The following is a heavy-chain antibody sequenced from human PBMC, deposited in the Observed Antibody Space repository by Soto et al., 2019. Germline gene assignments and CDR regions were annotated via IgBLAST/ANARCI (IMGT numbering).Heavy chain of an antibody. CDR3: AKGYSSGWSEGYLDF. CDR1: GFTFSSYA. CDR2: ISDSGGRT. V-gene: IGHV3-23*01. J-gene: IGHJ4*02. D-gene: IGHD6-19*01. Sequence: DVQLLESGGGLVQPGGSLRLSCAASGFTFSSYAMSWVRQAPGKGLEWVSVISDSGGRTSYADSVRGRFTISRDNSMNTLYLQMNSLRAEDTAIYYCAKGYSSGWSEGYLDFWGQGSLVTVSS.